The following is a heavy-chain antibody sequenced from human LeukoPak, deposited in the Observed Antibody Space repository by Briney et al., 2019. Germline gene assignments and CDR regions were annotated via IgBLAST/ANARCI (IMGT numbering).Heavy chain of an antibody. J-gene: IGHJ4*02. CDR2: IIPIFGTA. V-gene: IGHV1-69*05. CDR3: ARGERWLQGEYYFDY. CDR1: GGTFSSYA. Sequence: GSSVKVSCKASGGTFSSYAISWVRQAPGQGLEWMGGIIPIFGTANYAQKFQGRVTMTRDTSTSTVYMELSSLRSEDTAVYYCARGERWLQGEYYFDYWGQGTLVTVSS. D-gene: IGHD5-24*01.